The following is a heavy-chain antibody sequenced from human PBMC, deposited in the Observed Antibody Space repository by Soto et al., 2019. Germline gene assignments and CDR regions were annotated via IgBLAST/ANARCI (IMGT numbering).Heavy chain of an antibody. V-gene: IGHV1-3*01. Sequence: GASVKVSCKASGYTFTSYAMHWVRQAPGQRLEWMGWINAGNGNTKYSQKFQGRVTITRDTSASTAYMELSSLRSEDTAVYYCATSGWRHPRLVDYWGQGTLVTVSS. J-gene: IGHJ4*02. CDR2: INAGNGNT. CDR3: ATSGWRHPRLVDY. D-gene: IGHD6-19*01. CDR1: GYTFTSYA.